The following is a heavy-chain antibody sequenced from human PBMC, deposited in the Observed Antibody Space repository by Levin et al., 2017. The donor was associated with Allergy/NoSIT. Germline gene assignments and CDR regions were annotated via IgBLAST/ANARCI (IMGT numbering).Heavy chain of an antibody. CDR1: GFTFSSYG. CDR3: AKADIAAAGTIGDY. J-gene: IGHJ4*02. Sequence: GESLKISCAASGFTFSSYGMHWVRQAPGKGLEWVAVISYDGSNKYYADSVKGRFTISRDNSKNTLYLQMNSLRAEDTAVYYCAKADIAAAGTIGDYWGQGTLVTVS. V-gene: IGHV3-30*18. D-gene: IGHD6-13*01. CDR2: ISYDGSNK.